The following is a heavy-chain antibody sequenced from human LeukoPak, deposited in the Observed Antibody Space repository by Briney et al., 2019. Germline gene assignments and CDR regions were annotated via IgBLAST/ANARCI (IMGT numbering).Heavy chain of an antibody. J-gene: IGHJ6*03. CDR2: MNPNSGNT. Sequence: RASVKVSCKASGYTFTSYGISWVRQATGQGLEWMGWMNPNSGNTGYAQKFQGRVTITRNTSISTAYMELSSLRSEDTAVYYCARGGSSWYGYYYYMDVWGKGTTVTVSS. V-gene: IGHV1-8*03. CDR3: ARGGSSWYGYYYYMDV. CDR1: GYTFTSYG. D-gene: IGHD6-13*01.